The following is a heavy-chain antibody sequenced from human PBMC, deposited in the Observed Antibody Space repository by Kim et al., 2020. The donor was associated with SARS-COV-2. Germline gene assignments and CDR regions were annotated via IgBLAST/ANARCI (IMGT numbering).Heavy chain of an antibody. J-gene: IGHJ4*02. Sequence: GGSLRLSCAASGFSFGSYAMTWVRQAPGKGLEWVSSIGGISGNTYYADSVKGRFSISRDNSKNTLYLQMNSLRAEDTAIYYCARYYYDRSGYYLTYYFDCWVQGTLVTVSS. CDR3: ARYYYDRSGYYLTYYFDC. CDR1: GFSFGSYA. CDR2: IGGISGNT. D-gene: IGHD3-22*01. V-gene: IGHV3-23*01.